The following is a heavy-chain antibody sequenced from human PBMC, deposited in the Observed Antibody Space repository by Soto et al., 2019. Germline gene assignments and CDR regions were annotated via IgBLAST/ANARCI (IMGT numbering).Heavy chain of an antibody. V-gene: IGHV4-30-4*01. CDR2: VSNSGIS. J-gene: IGHJ6*02. CDR1: GGSISSDDYY. CDR3: ARDRFTVAPSGDYYYYGIDV. D-gene: IGHD4-4*01. Sequence: QVQLQESGPGLVKPSQTLSLTCTLSGGSISSDDYYWSWVRQPPGKGLEWMGYVSNSGISSKNPSLKNRGTISLDASKNQFSLKLTSVTAADTAVYYCARDRFTVAPSGDYYYYGIDVWGQGTTVIVSS.